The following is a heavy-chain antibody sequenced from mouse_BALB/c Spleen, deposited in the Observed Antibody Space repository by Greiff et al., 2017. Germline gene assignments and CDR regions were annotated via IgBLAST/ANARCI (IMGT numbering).Heavy chain of an antibody. CDR2: IWGDGST. CDR1: GFSLTGYG. Sequence: VQLQQSGPGLVAPSQSLSITCTVSGFSLTGYGVNWVRQPPGKGLEWLGMIWGDGSTDYNSALKSRLSISKDNSKSQVFLKMNSLQTDDTARYYCAREARSVLYAMDYWGQGTSVTVSS. CDR3: AREARSVLYAMDY. V-gene: IGHV2-6-7*01. D-gene: IGHD3-1*01. J-gene: IGHJ4*01.